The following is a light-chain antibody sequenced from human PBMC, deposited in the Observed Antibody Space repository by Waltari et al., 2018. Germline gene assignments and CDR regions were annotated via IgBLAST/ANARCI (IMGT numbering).Light chain of an antibody. V-gene: IGLV7-43*01. Sequence: QTVVTQEPSLTVSPGGTVTLTCASSTGPVTSGFYQSWFQQKPGQPPRALIYSTNNKHSWTPARFSGSLLGGKAALTLSGVQVEDEAEYYCLLYYGGAQVFGGGTKLTVL. CDR2: STN. CDR1: TGPVTSGFY. CDR3: LLYYGGAQV. J-gene: IGLJ3*02.